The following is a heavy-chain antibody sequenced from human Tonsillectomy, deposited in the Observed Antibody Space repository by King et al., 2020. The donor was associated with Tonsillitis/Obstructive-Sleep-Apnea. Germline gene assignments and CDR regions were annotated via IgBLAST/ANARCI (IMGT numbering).Heavy chain of an antibody. CDR2: IWYDGTTK. CDR3: ASSLSFIMVQGLVDY. V-gene: IGHV3-33*01. D-gene: IGHD3-10*01. J-gene: IGHJ4*02. CDR1: GFTFSSYG. Sequence: QLVQSGGGVVQPGRSLRLSCAASGFTFSSYGMHWVRQPPGKGLEWVAVIWYDGTTKYYADSVKGRFTISRDNSKNTLYLQMNSLRAEDTAVYYCASSLSFIMVQGLVDYWGQGTLVTVSS.